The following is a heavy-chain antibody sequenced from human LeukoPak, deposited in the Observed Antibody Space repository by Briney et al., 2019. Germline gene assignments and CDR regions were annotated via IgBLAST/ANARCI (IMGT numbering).Heavy chain of an antibody. CDR2: ISYDGSNK. V-gene: IGHV3-30*03. CDR1: GFTFSSYG. CDR3: ASATSSGYYGGYYFDY. Sequence: PGRSLRLSCAASGFTFSSYGMHWVRQAPGKGLEWVAFISYDGSNKYYADSVKGRFTISRHNSKNTLYLQMNSLRAEDTAVYYCASATSSGYYGGYYFDYWGQGTLVTVSS. D-gene: IGHD3-22*01. J-gene: IGHJ4*02.